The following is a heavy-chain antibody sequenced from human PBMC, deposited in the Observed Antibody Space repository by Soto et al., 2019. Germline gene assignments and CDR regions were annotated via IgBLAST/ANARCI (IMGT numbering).Heavy chain of an antibody. CDR2: ISPNVGMA. J-gene: IGHJ5*01. CDR1: GGTFSSYL. D-gene: IGHD1-26*01. CDR3: ATLGSGSYDS. V-gene: IGHV1-69*02. Sequence: QFQLVQSGAEVKKPGSSVKVSCKASGGTFSSYLISWVRQAPGQGLEWMGRISPNVGMANYGARFQGRVTVPADRSTSTAYLELTSLRSDDTAVYYSATLGSGSYDSWGQGTLVTVSS.